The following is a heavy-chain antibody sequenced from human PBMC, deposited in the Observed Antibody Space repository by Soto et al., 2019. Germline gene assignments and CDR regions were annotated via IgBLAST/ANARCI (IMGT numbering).Heavy chain of an antibody. V-gene: IGHV1-18*01. CDR3: ARDTGNFFDY. Sequence: ASVKVSCEASGYTFASYPVSWVRQAPGQGLEWVGWIGPSSGNTDSARNLQGRVTMTTDTSTSTAYMELRSLRSDDTAVYYCARDTGNFFDYWGQGTLVTVSS. J-gene: IGHJ4*02. CDR1: GYTFASYP. CDR2: IGPSSGNT.